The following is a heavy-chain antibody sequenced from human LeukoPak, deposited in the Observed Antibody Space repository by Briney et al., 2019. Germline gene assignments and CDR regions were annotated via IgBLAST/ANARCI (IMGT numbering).Heavy chain of an antibody. Sequence: GESLKISCKGSGYSFISYWIGWVRQMPGKGLEWMGIIYPGDSDTRYSPSFQSQVTISADKSISTAYLQWSSLKASDTAMYYCARHGGALYGDYYFDYWGQGTLVTASS. V-gene: IGHV5-51*01. D-gene: IGHD4-17*01. CDR3: ARHGGALYGDYYFDY. CDR2: IYPGDSDT. J-gene: IGHJ4*02. CDR1: GYSFISYW.